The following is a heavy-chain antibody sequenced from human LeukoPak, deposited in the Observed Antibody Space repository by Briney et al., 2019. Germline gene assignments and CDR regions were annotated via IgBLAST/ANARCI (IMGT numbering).Heavy chain of an antibody. CDR2: IYTSGST. D-gene: IGHD3-22*01. CDR1: GGSISSYY. Sequence: SETLSLTCSVSGGSISSYYWSWIRQPAGKGLEWIGRIYTSGSTNYNPSLKSRVTISVDTSKNQFSLKLSSVTAADTAVYYCARGPPHYYYDSSGYQPPFDYWGQGTLVTVSS. CDR3: ARGPPHYYYDSSGYQPPFDY. J-gene: IGHJ4*02. V-gene: IGHV4-4*07.